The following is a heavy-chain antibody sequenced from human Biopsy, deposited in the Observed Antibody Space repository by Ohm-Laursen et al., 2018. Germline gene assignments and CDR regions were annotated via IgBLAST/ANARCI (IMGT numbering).Heavy chain of an antibody. CDR1: GYSFTNYW. CDR2: IYPGDSDT. V-gene: IGHV5-51*01. CDR3: AKHGGLGDFWSGYPLAAFDI. J-gene: IGHJ3*02. Sequence: ESLKISCNGSGYSFTNYWIGWVRQMPGKGLEWMGLIYPGDSDTRYSPSFQGKVTISVDKSISTAYVQWNSLKASDTAMYYCAKHGGLGDFWSGYPLAAFDIWGQGTMVTVSS. D-gene: IGHD3-3*01.